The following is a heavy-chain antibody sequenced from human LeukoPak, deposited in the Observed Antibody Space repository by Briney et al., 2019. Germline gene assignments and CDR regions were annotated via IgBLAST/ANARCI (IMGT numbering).Heavy chain of an antibody. J-gene: IGHJ3*02. Sequence: GGSLRLSCAASGFTFSSYAMSWVRQAPGKGLAWVSAISGSGVNTFYADSVKGRFTISRDNSKNTLYLQMSSLRAEDTAVYYCAKDLRYYDNSGYPDAFDIWGQGAMVTVSS. CDR3: AKDLRYYDNSGYPDAFDI. V-gene: IGHV3-23*01. CDR2: ISGSGVNT. CDR1: GFTFSSYA. D-gene: IGHD3-22*01.